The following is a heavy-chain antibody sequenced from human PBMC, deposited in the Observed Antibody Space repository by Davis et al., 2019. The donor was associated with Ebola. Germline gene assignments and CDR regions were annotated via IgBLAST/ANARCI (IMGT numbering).Heavy chain of an antibody. J-gene: IGHJ4*02. CDR1: GFTFSSYS. CDR2: ISHDGTIT. Sequence: GESLKISCAASGFTFSSYSMHWVRQAPGKGLVWVPRISHDGTITTYADSVRGRFTVSRDNAQNTLYLQMNSLTAEDTAVYYCSRDVQFEFYDYWGQGTLVTVSS. D-gene: IGHD3-10*01. CDR3: SRDVQFEFYDY. V-gene: IGHV3-74*01.